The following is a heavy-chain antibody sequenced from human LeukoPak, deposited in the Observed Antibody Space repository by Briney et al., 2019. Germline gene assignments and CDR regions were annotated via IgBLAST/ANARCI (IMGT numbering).Heavy chain of an antibody. D-gene: IGHD3-3*01. CDR2: IKQDGSEK. J-gene: IGHJ4*02. CDR3: AREGGYYDFWSGYYGDY. Sequence: GGSLRLSCAASGFTFSSYWMSWVRQAPGKRLEWVANIKQDGSEKYHVDSVKGRFTISRDNAKNSLYLQMNSLRAEDTAVYYCAREGGYYDFWSGYYGDYWGQGTLVTVSS. V-gene: IGHV3-7*01. CDR1: GFTFSSYW.